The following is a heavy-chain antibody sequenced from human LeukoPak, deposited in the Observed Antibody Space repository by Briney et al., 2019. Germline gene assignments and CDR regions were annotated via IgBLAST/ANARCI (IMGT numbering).Heavy chain of an antibody. V-gene: IGHV1-69*13. J-gene: IGHJ4*02. CDR3: ARSALGYCTNGVCRSFDY. CDR2: FIPIFGTA. D-gene: IGHD2-8*01. CDR1: GGTFSSYA. Sequence: SVKVSCKASGGTFSSYAISWVRQAPGQGLEWMGGFIPIFGTANYAQKFQGRVTITADESTSTAYMELSSLRSEDTAVYYCARSALGYCTNGVCRSFDYWGQGTLVTVSS.